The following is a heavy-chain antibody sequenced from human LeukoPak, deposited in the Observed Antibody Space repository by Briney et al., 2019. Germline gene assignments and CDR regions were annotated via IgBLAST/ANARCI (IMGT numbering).Heavy chain of an antibody. CDR2: ISSSGSTI. Sequence: GGSLRLSCAASGFTFSSYEMNWVRQAPGKGLEWVSYISSSGSTIYYADSVKGRFTISRDNAKNPLYLQMNSLRAEDTAVYYCARDLVAVAHFDSWGQGTLVTVSS. CDR1: GFTFSSYE. J-gene: IGHJ4*02. V-gene: IGHV3-48*03. D-gene: IGHD6-19*01. CDR3: ARDLVAVAHFDS.